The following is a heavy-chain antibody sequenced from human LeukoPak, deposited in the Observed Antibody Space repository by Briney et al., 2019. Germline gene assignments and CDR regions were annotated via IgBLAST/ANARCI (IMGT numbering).Heavy chain of an antibody. Sequence: ASVKVSCKASGYTFTSYGISWVRQAPGQGLEWMGWISVYNGNTEYAQKVQGRVTMTTDTSTSTAYMELRGLRSDDTAVYYCARGRDYYGSGPLEYWGQGTLVTVSS. D-gene: IGHD3-10*01. CDR3: ARGRDYYGSGPLEY. V-gene: IGHV1-18*01. CDR2: ISVYNGNT. J-gene: IGHJ4*02. CDR1: GYTFTSYG.